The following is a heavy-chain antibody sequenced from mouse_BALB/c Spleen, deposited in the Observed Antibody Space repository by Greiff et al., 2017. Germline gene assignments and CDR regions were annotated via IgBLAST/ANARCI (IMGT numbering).Heavy chain of an antibody. CDR3: ARDRGAWFAY. CDR1: GFTFSSYA. D-gene: IGHD3-3*01. J-gene: IGHJ3*01. Sequence: EVQRVESGGGLVKPGGSLKLSCAASGFTFSSYAMSWVRQSPEKRLEWVAEISSGGSYTYYPDTVTGRFTISRDNAKNTLYLEMSSLRSEDTAMYYCARDRGAWFAYWGQGTLVTVSA. V-gene: IGHV5-9-4*01. CDR2: ISSGGSYT.